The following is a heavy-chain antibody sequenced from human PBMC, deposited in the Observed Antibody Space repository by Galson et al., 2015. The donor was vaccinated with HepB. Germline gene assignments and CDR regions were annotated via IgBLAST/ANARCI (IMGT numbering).Heavy chain of an antibody. CDR1: GFTFSSYS. CDR3: ARNVIPGYSSGWFPESWFDP. J-gene: IGHJ5*02. Sequence: SLRLSCAASGFTFSSYSMNWVRQAPGKGLEWVSYISSSSSTIYYADSVKGRFTISRDNAKNSLYLQMNSLRDVDTAVYYCARNVIPGYSSGWFPESWFDPWGQGTLVTVSS. CDR2: ISSSSSTI. V-gene: IGHV3-48*02. D-gene: IGHD6-19*01.